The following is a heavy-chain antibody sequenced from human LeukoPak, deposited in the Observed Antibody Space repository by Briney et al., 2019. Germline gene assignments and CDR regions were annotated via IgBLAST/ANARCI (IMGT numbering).Heavy chain of an antibody. CDR1: GGSFSGYY. J-gene: IGHJ6*03. D-gene: IGHD2-15*01. CDR2: INHSGST. V-gene: IGHV4-34*01. Sequence: SETLSLTCAVYGGSFSGYYWSWIRQPPGKVLEWIGEINHSGSTNYNPSLKSRVTISVDTSKNQFSLKLSSVTAADTAVYYCARDGRLLNYNMDVWGKGTTVTVSS. CDR3: ARDGRLLNYNMDV.